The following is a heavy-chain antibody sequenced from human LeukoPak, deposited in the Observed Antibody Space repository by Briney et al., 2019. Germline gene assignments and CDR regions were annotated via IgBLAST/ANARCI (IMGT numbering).Heavy chain of an antibody. D-gene: IGHD3-3*01. V-gene: IGHV3-21*04. CDR3: AKDGADYDSDYFDY. Sequence: PGGSLRLSCAASGFTFSSYSMNWVRQAPGKGLEWVSSISSSSSSIYYADSVKGRFTISRDNAKNSLYLQINSLRAEDTAVYYCAKDGADYDSDYFDYWGQGTLVTVSS. CDR2: ISSSSSSI. J-gene: IGHJ4*02. CDR1: GFTFSSYS.